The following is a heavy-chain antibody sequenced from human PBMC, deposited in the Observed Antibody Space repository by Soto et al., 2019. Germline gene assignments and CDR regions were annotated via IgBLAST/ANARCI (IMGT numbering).Heavy chain of an antibody. Sequence: EVQLVESGGGLIRPGGSLRLSCAGSGATLQDYAMHWVRQAPGKGLEWVSGIYYNSNRIDYADSVKGRFTISRDNSRNALYLQMNSLTTEDTAFYYCGKDISPGGLDVWGRGIMVTVSS. CDR1: GATLQDYA. J-gene: IGHJ6*04. V-gene: IGHV3-9*01. D-gene: IGHD6-25*01. CDR3: GKDISPGGLDV. CDR2: IYYNSNRI.